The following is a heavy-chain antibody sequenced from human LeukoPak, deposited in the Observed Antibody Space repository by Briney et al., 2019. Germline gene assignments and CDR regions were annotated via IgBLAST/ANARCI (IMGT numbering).Heavy chain of an antibody. J-gene: IGHJ4*02. CDR1: GFTFSNYA. CDR2: ISESGDTT. Sequence: PGGSLRLSCAASGFTFSNYAMNWVHQAPGKGLEWVSSISESGDTTHYADSVKGRFTISRDNAQNTLYLQMNTLRAEDTALYYCAKQWVDCWGQGTLVTVSS. D-gene: IGHD1-26*01. V-gene: IGHV3-23*01. CDR3: AKQWVDC.